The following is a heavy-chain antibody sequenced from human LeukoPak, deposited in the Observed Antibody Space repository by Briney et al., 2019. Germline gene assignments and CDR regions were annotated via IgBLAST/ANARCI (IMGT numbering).Heavy chain of an antibody. Sequence: ASVKVSCKASGYTFTGYYMHWVRQDPGQGLEWMGRINPNSGGTNYAQKFQGRVTMTRDTSISTAYMELSRLRSDDTAVYYCARAAAGTYYYYYYMDVWGKGTTVTVSS. CDR1: GYTFTGYY. CDR2: INPNSGGT. J-gene: IGHJ6*03. CDR3: ARAAAGTYYYYYYMDV. V-gene: IGHV1-2*06. D-gene: IGHD6-13*01.